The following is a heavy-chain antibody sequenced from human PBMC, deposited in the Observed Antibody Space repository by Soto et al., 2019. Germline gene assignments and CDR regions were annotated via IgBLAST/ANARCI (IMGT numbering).Heavy chain of an antibody. D-gene: IGHD6-19*01. Sequence: EVQLLESGGGLVQPGGSLRLSCAASGFTFSSYAMRWVRQAPVKGLEWVSAISGIGGSTYYADSVKGRFTISRDNSKNTLYLQMNSLRAEDTAVYYCARRGSGCYYDYWGKGTLVTVSS. CDR3: ARRGSGCYYDY. CDR1: GFTFSSYA. V-gene: IGHV3-23*01. CDR2: ISGIGGST. J-gene: IGHJ4*02.